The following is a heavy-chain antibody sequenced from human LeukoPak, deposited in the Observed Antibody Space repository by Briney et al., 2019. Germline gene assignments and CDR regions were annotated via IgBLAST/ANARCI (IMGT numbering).Heavy chain of an antibody. CDR1: GFNFSSFG. J-gene: IGHJ4*02. CDR3: ARNGQQWPVYSCDD. CDR2: IWYAGNNK. D-gene: IGHD6-19*01. Sequence: GKSLRLSCAASGFNFSSFGVHWVGQAPGKGLEWVAVIWYAGNNKYYADSMKGRFTISRDNSKHTLYLHMNSLRADDTAVYYCARNGQQWPVYSCDDWGQGTLVTVSS. V-gene: IGHV3-33*01.